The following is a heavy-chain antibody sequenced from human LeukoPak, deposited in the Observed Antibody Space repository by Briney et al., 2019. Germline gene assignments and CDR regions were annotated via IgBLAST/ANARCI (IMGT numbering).Heavy chain of an antibody. Sequence: GGSLRLSCAASGFTFSNAWMSWVRQAPGKGLEWVANIKQDGSEKYYVDSVKGRFTISRDNAKNSLYLQMNSLRAEDTAVYYCVRAVGGSSSFWGQGTLVTVSS. CDR2: IKQDGSEK. CDR1: GFTFSNAW. D-gene: IGHD6-6*01. CDR3: VRAVGGSSSF. J-gene: IGHJ4*02. V-gene: IGHV3-7*01.